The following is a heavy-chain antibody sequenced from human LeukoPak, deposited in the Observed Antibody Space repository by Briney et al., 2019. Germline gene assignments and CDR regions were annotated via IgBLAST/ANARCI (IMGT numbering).Heavy chain of an antibody. CDR3: TRVHNTVTTPFDY. CDR2: IRSKTDGGTT. D-gene: IGHD4-11*01. Sequence: GGSLRLSCAASGFTFSNAWMSCVRQAPGKGLEWVGRIRSKTDGGTTDYAAPVKGRFTISRDDSKNTLYLQMNSLKTEDTAVHYCTRVHNTVTTPFDYWGQGTLVTVSS. V-gene: IGHV3-15*01. CDR1: GFTFSNAW. J-gene: IGHJ4*02.